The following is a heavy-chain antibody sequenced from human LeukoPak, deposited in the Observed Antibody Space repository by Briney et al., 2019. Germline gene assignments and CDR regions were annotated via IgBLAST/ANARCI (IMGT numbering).Heavy chain of an antibody. V-gene: IGHV3-53*01. D-gene: IGHD3-3*01. CDR2: IYSGGST. J-gene: IGHJ6*02. CDR3: ARDSGEPTIFGVVRYYYGMDV. CDR1: GFTVSSNY. Sequence: PGGSLRLSCAASGFTVSSNYMSWVRQAPGKGLEWVSVIYSGGSTYYADSVKGRFTISRDNSKNTLYPQMNSLRAEDTAVYYCARDSGEPTIFGVVRYYYGMDVWGQGTTVTVSS.